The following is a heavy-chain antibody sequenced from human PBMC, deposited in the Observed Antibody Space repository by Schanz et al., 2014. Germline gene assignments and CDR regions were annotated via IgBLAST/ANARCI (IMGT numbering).Heavy chain of an antibody. D-gene: IGHD2-2*01. Sequence: QVRLVESGGGVVQPGGSLRLSCAASGFTFSTTGMHWVRQAPGKGLVWVTYIRYDGINKYYADSVKGRFTVSRDNAKSTLFLQMDSLRAEDTAVYYCERFQSPHQPFDYWGQGTLVTVSS. J-gene: IGHJ4*02. V-gene: IGHV3-30*02. CDR3: ERFQSPHQPFDY. CDR2: IRYDGINK. CDR1: GFTFSTTG.